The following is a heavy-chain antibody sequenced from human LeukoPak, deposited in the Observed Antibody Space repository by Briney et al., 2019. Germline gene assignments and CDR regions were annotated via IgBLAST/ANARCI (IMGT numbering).Heavy chain of an antibody. D-gene: IGHD6-19*01. V-gene: IGHV4-59*08. CDR3: ARQGAWQWHAVPVYYNYYRMDV. CDR2: IYYSGTT. Sequence: PSETLSLTCTVSGGSIGSYYWSWIRQPPGKGLEWIGYIYYSGTTNYNPSLKSRVTISVDTSKNQFSLKLSSVTAAYTAVYYCARQGAWQWHAVPVYYNYYRMDVWGQGTTVTVSS. CDR1: GGSIGSYY. J-gene: IGHJ6*02.